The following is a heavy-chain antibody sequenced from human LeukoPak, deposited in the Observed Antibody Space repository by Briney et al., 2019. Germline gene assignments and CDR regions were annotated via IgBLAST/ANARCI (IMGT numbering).Heavy chain of an antibody. Sequence: TGGSLRLSCAASGFTFSDYYMSWIRQAPGKGLEWVSYISSSGSTIYYADSVKGRFTISRDNAKNSLYLQMNSLRAEDTAVYYCARSHGTMIVVVEYYFDYWGQGTLVTVSS. V-gene: IGHV3-11*04. J-gene: IGHJ4*02. D-gene: IGHD3-22*01. CDR2: ISSSGSTI. CDR3: ARSHGTMIVVVEYYFDY. CDR1: GFTFSDYY.